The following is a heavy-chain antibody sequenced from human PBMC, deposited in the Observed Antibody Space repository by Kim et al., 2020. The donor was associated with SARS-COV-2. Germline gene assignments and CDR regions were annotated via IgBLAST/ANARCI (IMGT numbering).Heavy chain of an antibody. Sequence: SQTLSLTCAISGDSVSSNSAAWNWIRQSPSRGLEWLGRTYYRSKWYNDYAVSVKSRITINPDTSKNQFSLQLNSVTPEDTAVYYCARGMWVSSWYLDWFDPWGQGTLVTVSS. CDR2: TYYRSKWYN. D-gene: IGHD6-13*01. V-gene: IGHV6-1*01. J-gene: IGHJ5*02. CDR3: ARGMWVSSWYLDWFDP. CDR1: GDSVSSNSAA.